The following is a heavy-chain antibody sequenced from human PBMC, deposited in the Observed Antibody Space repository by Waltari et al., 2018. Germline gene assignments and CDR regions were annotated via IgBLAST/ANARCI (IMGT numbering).Heavy chain of an antibody. V-gene: IGHV4-34*01. D-gene: IGHD3-10*01. CDR3: ARANKRSRDSRPRGRNYGMDV. Sequence: QVQLQQWGAGLLKPSETLSLTCAVYGGSFSGYYWSWIRQPPGKGLEWIGEINHSGSTNYNPPLKSRVTISVDTSKNQFSLKLSSVTAADTAVYYCARANKRSRDSRPRGRNYGMDVWGQGTTVTVSS. CDR1: GGSFSGYY. CDR2: INHSGST. J-gene: IGHJ6*02.